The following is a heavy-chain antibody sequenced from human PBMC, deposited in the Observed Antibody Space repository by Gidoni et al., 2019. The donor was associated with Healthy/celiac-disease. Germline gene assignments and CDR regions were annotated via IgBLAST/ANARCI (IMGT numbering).Heavy chain of an antibody. J-gene: IGHJ4*02. CDR3: AKSGYYYASSGLWSFDY. CDR1: GGTCSSYG. V-gene: IGHV3-30*18. D-gene: IGHD3-22*01. Sequence: QVQLGESGGGVVQPGRALRISCEASGGTCSSYGRHWVRQAPGKGLEWVAVISYDGSNKYYADSVKGRFTISRDHSNNTLSLQMNSLRAEDTAVYYCAKSGYYYASSGLWSFDYWGQGTLVTVSS. CDR2: ISYDGSNK.